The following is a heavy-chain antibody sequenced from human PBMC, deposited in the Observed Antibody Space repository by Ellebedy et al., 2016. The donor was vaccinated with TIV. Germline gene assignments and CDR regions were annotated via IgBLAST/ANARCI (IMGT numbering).Heavy chain of an antibody. CDR3: ARGTTVVEYYFDY. V-gene: IGHV1-8*01. Sequence: AASVKVSCKASGYTFTSYDIYWVRQATGQGLEWMGWMNPNSGNTGHAQNFQGRVTMTSDTSTSTAYMELRSLRSDDTAVYYCARGTTVVEYYFDYWGQGTLVTVSS. CDR1: GYTFTSYD. D-gene: IGHD4-23*01. CDR2: MNPNSGNT. J-gene: IGHJ4*02.